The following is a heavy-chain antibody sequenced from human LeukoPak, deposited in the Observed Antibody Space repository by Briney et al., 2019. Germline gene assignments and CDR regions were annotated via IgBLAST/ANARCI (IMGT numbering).Heavy chain of an antibody. CDR2: ISAYKGGT. Sequence: ASVKVSCKASGYTLRSYGISWVRQAPGQGLEWMGWISAYKGGTNYAEKFQARVTMTTDTSTSTAYMELRSLRSDDTAVYYCAGREGESMFDPWGQGTLVTVSS. CDR1: GYTLRSYG. J-gene: IGHJ5*02. V-gene: IGHV1-18*01. D-gene: IGHD3-10*01. CDR3: AGREGESMFDP.